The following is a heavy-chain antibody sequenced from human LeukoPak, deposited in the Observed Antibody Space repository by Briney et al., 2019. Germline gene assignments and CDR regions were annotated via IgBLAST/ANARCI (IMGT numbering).Heavy chain of an antibody. CDR2: INPYNGDT. D-gene: IGHD1-26*01. CDR3: ARDPQSGSFNFDC. J-gene: IGHJ4*02. V-gene: IGHV1-18*01. Sequence: ASVTVSFKTSGYSFTSYGITWVRQAPGQGLEWMGWINPYNGDTNYAQKLQGRVTITTYTSTSTAYMELRSLRSDDTAVYYCARDPQSGSFNFDCWGQGTLVTVSS. CDR1: GYSFTSYG.